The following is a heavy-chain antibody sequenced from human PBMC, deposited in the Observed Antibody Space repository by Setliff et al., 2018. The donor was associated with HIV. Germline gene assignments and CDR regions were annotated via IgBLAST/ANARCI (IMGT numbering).Heavy chain of an antibody. CDR2: IYYSGST. D-gene: IGHD5-18*01. CDR1: GGSISSYY. CDR3: ARDRGYSYALFDY. Sequence: PEETLSLTCTVSGGSISSYYWSWIRQPPGKGLEWIGYIYYSGSTNYSPSLKSRVTISVDTSKNQFSLKLSSVTAADTAVYYCARDRGYSYALFDYWGQGTLVTVSS. V-gene: IGHV4-59*01. J-gene: IGHJ4*02.